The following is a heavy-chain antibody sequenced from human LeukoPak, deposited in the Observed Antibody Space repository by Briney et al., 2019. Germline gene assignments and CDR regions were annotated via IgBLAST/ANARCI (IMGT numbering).Heavy chain of an antibody. CDR1: GGSFSDYY. CDR3: ARVMREYGGYDHFDY. J-gene: IGHJ4*02. Sequence: SETLSLTCAVSGGSFSDYYWRWIRQPPGKGVEWIGEINHSGSTNYNPSLKSRVTISVDTSKHQFSLKLSSVTAADTAVYYCARVMREYGGYDHFDYWGQGTLVTVSS. CDR2: INHSGST. D-gene: IGHD4-23*01. V-gene: IGHV4-34*01.